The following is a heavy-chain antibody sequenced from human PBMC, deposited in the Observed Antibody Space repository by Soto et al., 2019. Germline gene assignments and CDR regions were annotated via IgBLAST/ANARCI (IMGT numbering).Heavy chain of an antibody. CDR1: GFTFSSYG. V-gene: IGHV3-30*18. J-gene: IGHJ4*02. CDR3: AKDQREYQLLFTLFDY. Sequence: QVQLVESGGGVVQPGRSLRLSCAASGFTFSSYGMHWVRQAPGKGLEWVAVISYDGSNKYYADSVKGRFTISRDNSKNTLYPQMNSLRAEDTAVYYCAKDQREYQLLFTLFDYWGQGTLVTVSS. CDR2: ISYDGSNK. D-gene: IGHD2-2*01.